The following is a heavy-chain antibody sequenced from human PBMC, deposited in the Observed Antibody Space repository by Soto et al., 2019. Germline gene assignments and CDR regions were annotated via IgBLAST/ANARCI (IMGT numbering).Heavy chain of an antibody. CDR1: GFTFSIYA. V-gene: IGHV3-64D*06. CDR2: ISTNGGST. J-gene: IGHJ4*02. D-gene: IGHD3-22*01. Sequence: GGSLRLSCSASGFTFSIYAMHWVRQAPGKGLEYVSSISTNGGSTDYADSVKGRFTISRDNSKNTVYLQMSSLRVEDTAVYYCVKGEYYYDRSGYYPFDYWGQGTLVTVSS. CDR3: VKGEYYYDRSGYYPFDY.